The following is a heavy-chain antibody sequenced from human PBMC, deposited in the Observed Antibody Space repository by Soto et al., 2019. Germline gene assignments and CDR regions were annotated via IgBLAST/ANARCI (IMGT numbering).Heavy chain of an antibody. CDR2: IYYSGRT. CDR1: GGSISSYY. D-gene: IGHD6-13*01. V-gene: IGHV4-59*08. J-gene: IGHJ4*02. CDR3: ASRGGDYSRRSVPFDY. Sequence: QVQLQESGPGLVKPSETLSLTCTVSGGSISSYYWSWIRQPPGKGLEWVGYIYYSGRTNYNPSLKCRVTISVDTSKNQFSLKLSSVTAADTAVYYCASRGGDYSRRSVPFDYWGQGTLVTVSS.